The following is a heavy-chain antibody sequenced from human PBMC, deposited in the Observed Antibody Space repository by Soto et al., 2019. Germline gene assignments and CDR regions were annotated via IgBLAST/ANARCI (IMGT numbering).Heavy chain of an antibody. CDR3: ARDQGIAAYDY. D-gene: IGHD6-13*01. CDR1: DGSINSGDYY. J-gene: IGHJ4*02. V-gene: IGHV4-30-4*01. Sequence: PSETLSLTCTVSDGSINSGDYYWSWIRQPPGKGLEWIGNIYYSGSTNYNPSLMSRLTISVDTSKNQFSLKLSSVTAADTAVYYCARDQGIAAYDYWGQGTLVTAPQ. CDR2: IYYSGST.